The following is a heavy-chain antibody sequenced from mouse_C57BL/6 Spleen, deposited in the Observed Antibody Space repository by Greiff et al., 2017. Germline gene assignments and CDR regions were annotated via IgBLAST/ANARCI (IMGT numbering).Heavy chain of an antibody. Sequence: EVHLVESGGGLVKPGGSLKLSCAASGFTFSSYTMSWVRQTPEKRLAWVATISGGGGNTYYPDSVKGRFTISRDNAKNTLYLQMSSLRSEDTALYYCARPDSSGPYFDYWDQGTTLTVSS. J-gene: IGHJ2*01. CDR2: ISGGGGNT. CDR3: ARPDSSGPYFDY. V-gene: IGHV5-9*01. CDR1: GFTFSSYT. D-gene: IGHD3-2*02.